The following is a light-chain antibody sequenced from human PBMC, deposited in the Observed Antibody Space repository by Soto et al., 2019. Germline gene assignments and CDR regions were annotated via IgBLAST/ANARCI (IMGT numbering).Light chain of an antibody. CDR3: QQYYSTPFT. CDR1: QSVLYSSNNKNY. V-gene: IGKV4-1*01. Sequence: DIVMTQSPDSLAVSLGERATINCKSSQSVLYSSNNKNYLAWYQQKPGQPPKLLIYWASTRESGVPDRFSGSRSGTEFTLTISSLQAEDVAVYYCQQYYSTPFTFGPGTKVDIK. CDR2: WAS. J-gene: IGKJ3*01.